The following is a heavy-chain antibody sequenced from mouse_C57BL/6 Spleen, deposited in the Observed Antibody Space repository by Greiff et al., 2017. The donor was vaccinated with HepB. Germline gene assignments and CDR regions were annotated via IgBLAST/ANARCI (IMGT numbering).Heavy chain of an antibody. CDR2: INPGSGGT. Sequence: VQLQQSGAELVRPGTSVKVSCKASGYAFTNYLIEWVKQRPGQGLEWIGVINPGSGGTNYNEQFKGKATLTADKSSSTAYMQLSSLTSEDSAVYFCARSPAQATAWVAYWGQGTLVTVSA. J-gene: IGHJ3*01. CDR3: ARSPAQATAWVAY. CDR1: GYAFTNYL. V-gene: IGHV1-54*01. D-gene: IGHD3-2*02.